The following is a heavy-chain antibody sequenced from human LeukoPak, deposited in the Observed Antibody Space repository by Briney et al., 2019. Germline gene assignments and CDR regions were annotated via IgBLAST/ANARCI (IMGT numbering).Heavy chain of an antibody. V-gene: IGHV1-46*01. CDR1: GYTFTSYY. CDR3: ARDPMIVVVTPGYYFDY. Sequence: ASVKVSCKASGYTFTSYYMHWVRQAPGQGLEWMGIINPSGGSTSYAQKFQGRLTMTRDTSTSKVYMELSSLRPEDTAVYYCARDPMIVVVTPGYYFDYWGQGTLVTVSS. J-gene: IGHJ4*02. D-gene: IGHD3-22*01. CDR2: INPSGGST.